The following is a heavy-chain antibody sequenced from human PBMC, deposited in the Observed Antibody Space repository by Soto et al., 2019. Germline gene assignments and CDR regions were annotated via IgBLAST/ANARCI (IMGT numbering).Heavy chain of an antibody. Sequence: QVRLVESGGGAVQPGRSLRLSCAASGFDFSRYAMHWVRQAPGKGLEWMAVIAYDGSGESYSDSVKGRFTISRDNAIDLLYLQMSTLRTDDTAIYYWARGWNNPGYLDSWGLGTLVNVSS. J-gene: IGHJ4*02. CDR1: GFDFSRYA. V-gene: IGHV3-30*04. CDR3: ARGWNNPGYLDS. CDR2: IAYDGSGE. D-gene: IGHD1-1*01.